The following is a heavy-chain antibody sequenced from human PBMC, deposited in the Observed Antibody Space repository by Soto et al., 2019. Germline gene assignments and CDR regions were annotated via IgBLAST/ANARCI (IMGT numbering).Heavy chain of an antibody. J-gene: IGHJ6*02. V-gene: IGHV3-33*01. CDR3: ARDYYYGSGNYYRADYYHYGMDV. Sequence: SLRLSCAGSGFIFSDYIMHWVRQAPGKGLEWVALIWSDGSSIHYADSVRGRFTISRDNSKNTLYLQMNSLRAEDTAVYYCARDYYYGSGNYYRADYYHYGMDVWGQGTTVTVSS. CDR2: IWSDGSSI. D-gene: IGHD3-10*01. CDR1: GFIFSDYI.